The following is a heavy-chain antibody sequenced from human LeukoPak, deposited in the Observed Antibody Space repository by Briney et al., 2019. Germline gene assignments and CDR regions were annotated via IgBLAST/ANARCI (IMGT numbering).Heavy chain of an antibody. Sequence: PSETLSLTCAVYGGSFSGYYWSWLRQPPGKGLEWIGEINHSGSTNYNPALKSRVTISVDTSKNQFSLKLSSVTAADTAVYYCARDEEVRGVIYDYWGQGTLVTVSS. CDR1: GGSFSGYY. J-gene: IGHJ4*02. V-gene: IGHV4-34*01. CDR2: INHSGST. D-gene: IGHD3-10*01. CDR3: ARDEEVRGVIYDY.